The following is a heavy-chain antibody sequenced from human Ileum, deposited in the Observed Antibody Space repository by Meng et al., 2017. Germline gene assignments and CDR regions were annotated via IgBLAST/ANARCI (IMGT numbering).Heavy chain of an antibody. CDR3: ARGGAAAGNSNI. J-gene: IGHJ3*02. CDR1: GGSISSGGYY. D-gene: IGHD6-13*01. Sequence: SETLSLTCTVSGGSISSGGYYWNWIRQHPGKGLEWIGYIYYSGSTYYNPSLKSRVTISVDTSKNQFSLKLSSVTAADTAVYYCARGGAAAGNSNIWGQGTMVTVSS. CDR2: IYYSGST. V-gene: IGHV4-31*03.